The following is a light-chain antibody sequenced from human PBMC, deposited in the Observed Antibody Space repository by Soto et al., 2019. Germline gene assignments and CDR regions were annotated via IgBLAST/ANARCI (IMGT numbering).Light chain of an antibody. Sequence: DIVMTQSPDSLAVSLGETATINCKSSQSFLYSSNNNNYLAWYQQKPGQPPRLLIYWASTREFGVPDRFSGSGSGTDFTLTISSLQAEDVAVYYCQQFYSTPYTFGQGTKLEIK. J-gene: IGKJ2*01. CDR1: QSFLYSSNNNNY. CDR3: QQFYSTPYT. CDR2: WAS. V-gene: IGKV4-1*01.